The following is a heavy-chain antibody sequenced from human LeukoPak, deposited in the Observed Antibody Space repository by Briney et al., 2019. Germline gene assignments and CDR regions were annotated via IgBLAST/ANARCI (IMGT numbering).Heavy chain of an antibody. V-gene: IGHV3-21*01. J-gene: IGHJ3*02. CDR2: ISSSSSYI. Sequence: GGSLRLSCAASGFTYSTYSMNWVRQAPGKGLGWVSSISSSSSYIYYADSVKGRFTISRDNAKNSLYLQMNSLRAEDTAVYYCAREGRYSGSYKAFDIWGQGTMVTVSS. CDR3: AREGRYSGSYKAFDI. CDR1: GFTYSTYS. D-gene: IGHD1-26*01.